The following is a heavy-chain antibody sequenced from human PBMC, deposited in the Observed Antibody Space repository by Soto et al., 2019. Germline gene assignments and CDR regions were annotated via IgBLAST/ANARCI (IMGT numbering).Heavy chain of an antibody. CDR2: IYYSGST. V-gene: IGHV4-39*07. J-gene: IGHJ4*02. CDR1: GGSISSSSYY. D-gene: IGHD4-17*01. CDR3: ARDPYGDYYFDY. Sequence: SETLSLTCTVSGGSISSSSYYWGWIRQPPGKGLEWIGYIYYSGSTYYNPSLKSRVTISVDTSKNQFSLKLSSVTAADTAVYYCARDPYGDYYFDYWGQGTLVTVSS.